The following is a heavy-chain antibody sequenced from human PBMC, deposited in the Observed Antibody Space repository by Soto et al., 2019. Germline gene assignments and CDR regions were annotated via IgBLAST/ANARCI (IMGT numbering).Heavy chain of an antibody. CDR2: IYYSGST. V-gene: IGHV4-39*01. CDR3: ARTISTALCYFDY. D-gene: IGHD1-26*01. Sequence: QLQLQESGPGLVKPSETLSLTCTVSGGSISSSSYYWGWIRQPPGKGLEWIGSIYYSGSTYYNPFLKCRVTMSVERSKNQFSLKLSSVTAADTAVYYCARTISTALCYFDYWGQGTLVTVSS. CDR1: GGSISSSSYY. J-gene: IGHJ4*02.